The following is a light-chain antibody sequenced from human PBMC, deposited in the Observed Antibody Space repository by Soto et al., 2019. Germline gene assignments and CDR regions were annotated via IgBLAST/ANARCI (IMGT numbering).Light chain of an antibody. V-gene: IGLV2-14*01. CDR2: DVT. J-gene: IGLJ2*01. CDR1: SSDVGGYNY. Sequence: QSALTQPASVSGSPGQSITISCTGTSSDVGGYNYVSWYQQEPGKAPKLIIYDVTNRPSGVSNRFSGSKSGNTASLTISGLQAEDEADYYCSSSTTSNSLVFGGGTKVTVL. CDR3: SSSTTSNSLV.